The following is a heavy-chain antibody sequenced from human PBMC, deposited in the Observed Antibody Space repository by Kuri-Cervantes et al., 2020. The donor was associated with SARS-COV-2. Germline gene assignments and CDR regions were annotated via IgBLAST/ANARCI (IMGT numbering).Heavy chain of an antibody. CDR2: IGTAGDT. V-gene: IGHV3-13*03. J-gene: IGHJ6*03. D-gene: IGHD4-23*01. CDR3: ARGGNPAWNMDV. Sequence: GESLKISCAACGFTFSSYDMHWVRQATGKGLEWVSAIGTAGDTYYPGPVKGQFTISRENAKNSLYLQMNSLRAGDTAVYYCARGGNPAWNMDVWGKGTTVTVSS. CDR1: GFTFSSYD.